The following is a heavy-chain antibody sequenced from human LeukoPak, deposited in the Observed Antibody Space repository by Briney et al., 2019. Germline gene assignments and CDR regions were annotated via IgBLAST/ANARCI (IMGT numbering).Heavy chain of an antibody. CDR3: ARGPPVKYFDY. Sequence: PSETLSLTCTVSRGSIRSTTYYLCWIPHPPRTCLAWIGTIYYSGSTYYTPSSKRRVTISVDTSHNQFSLKLSSVTAADTAAYSCARGPPVKYFDYWGQGTLVTVSS. CDR1: RGSIRSTTYY. CDR2: IYYSGST. V-gene: IGHV4-39*07. D-gene: IGHD4-17*01. J-gene: IGHJ4*02.